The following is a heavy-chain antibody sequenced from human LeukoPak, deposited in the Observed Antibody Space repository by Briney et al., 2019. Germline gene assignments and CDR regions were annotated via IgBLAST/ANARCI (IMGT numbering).Heavy chain of an antibody. D-gene: IGHD4-23*01. V-gene: IGHV3-53*01. CDR2: IYSGGST. Sequence: GGSLRLSCAASGFIVSSNYMNWVRQAPGKGLEWVSVIYSGGSTYYADSVKGRFTISRDNSKNTLFLQVNSLRAEDTAEYYCARGDDYGGAWYYFDYWGQGTLVTVSS. J-gene: IGHJ4*02. CDR3: ARGDDYGGAWYYFDY. CDR1: GFIVSSNY.